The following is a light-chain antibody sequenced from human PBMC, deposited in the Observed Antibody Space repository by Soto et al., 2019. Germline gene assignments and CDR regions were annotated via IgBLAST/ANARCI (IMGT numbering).Light chain of an antibody. J-gene: IGKJ2*01. CDR3: QQYNTYLYT. CDR2: DAS. Sequence: DIQMTQSPSTLSASVGDRVTITCRASQSISSWLAWYQQKPGKAPKLLIYDASSLESGVPSRFSGSGSGTEFTLTISSPPPDDFATYYCQQYNTYLYTFGQGTKLEIK. V-gene: IGKV1-5*01. CDR1: QSISSW.